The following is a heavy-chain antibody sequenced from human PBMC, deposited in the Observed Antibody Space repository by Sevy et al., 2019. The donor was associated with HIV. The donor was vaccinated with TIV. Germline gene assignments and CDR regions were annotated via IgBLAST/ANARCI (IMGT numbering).Heavy chain of an antibody. J-gene: IGHJ6*02. CDR2: IRYDGSNK. CDR3: AKDLCSSTSCYVYYYYYGMDV. V-gene: IGHV3-30*02. D-gene: IGHD2-2*01. CDR1: GFTFSSYG. Sequence: GGSLRLSCAASGFTFSSYGMHWVRQAPGKGLEWVAFIRYDGSNKYYVDSVKGRFTISRDNSKNTLYLQMNSLGAEDKAVYYCAKDLCSSTSCYVYYYYYGMDVWGQGTTVTVSS.